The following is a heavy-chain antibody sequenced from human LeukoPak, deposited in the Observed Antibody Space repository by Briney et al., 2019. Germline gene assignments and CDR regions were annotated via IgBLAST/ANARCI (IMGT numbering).Heavy chain of an antibody. CDR3: ARMRVKLLSRINFDY. CDR1: GGSFSGYY. V-gene: IGHV4-34*01. Sequence: SETLSLTCAVYGGSFSGYYWSWIRQPPGKGLEWIGEINHSGSTNYNPSLKSRVTISVDTSKNQFSLKLSSVTAADTAVYYCARMRVKLLSRINFDYWGQGTLVTVSS. D-gene: IGHD2/OR15-2a*01. J-gene: IGHJ4*02. CDR2: INHSGST.